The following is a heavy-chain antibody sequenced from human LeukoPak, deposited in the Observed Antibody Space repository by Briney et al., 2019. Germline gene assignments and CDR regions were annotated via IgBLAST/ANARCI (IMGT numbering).Heavy chain of an antibody. CDR1: GFTFSTYW. CDR2: INSDGTNT. V-gene: IGHV3-74*03. Sequence: PGGSLRLSCAASGFTFSTYWMHWVRQAPGKGLVWVSRINSDGTNTLYADSVKGRFTISRDNAENTLYLQMNSLRAEDTAVYYCARSHISYSFSLPSSYYFNYWGQGVLVSVSS. J-gene: IGHJ4*02. D-gene: IGHD1-26*01. CDR3: ARSHISYSFSLPSSYYFNY.